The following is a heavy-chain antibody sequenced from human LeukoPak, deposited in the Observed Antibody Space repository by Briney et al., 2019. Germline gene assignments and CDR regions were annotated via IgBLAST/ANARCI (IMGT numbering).Heavy chain of an antibody. D-gene: IGHD3-22*01. V-gene: IGHV4-59*01. CDR3: ARGPPLDDSSGYYPGFKYFQH. CDR2: IYYSGST. J-gene: IGHJ1*01. CDR1: GGSISSYY. Sequence: PSETLSLTCTVSGGSISSYYWSWIRQPPGKGLEWIGYIYYSGSTNYNPSLKSRVTISVDTSKNQFSLKLSSVTAADTAVYYCARGPPLDDSSGYYPGFKYFQHWGQGTLVTVSS.